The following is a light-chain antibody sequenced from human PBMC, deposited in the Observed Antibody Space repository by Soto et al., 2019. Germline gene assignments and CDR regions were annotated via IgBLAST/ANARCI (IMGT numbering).Light chain of an antibody. CDR1: SSDVGGYNY. Sequence: QSALTQPASVSGSPGQSITISCTGTSSDVGGYNYVSWYQHHPGKAPKLMIYEVSNRPSGVSNRFSGSKSGNTASLTISGLQAEDEADYYCSSYKSSSPLVFGTGTKVTVL. J-gene: IGLJ1*01. CDR2: EVS. CDR3: SSYKSSSPLV. V-gene: IGLV2-14*01.